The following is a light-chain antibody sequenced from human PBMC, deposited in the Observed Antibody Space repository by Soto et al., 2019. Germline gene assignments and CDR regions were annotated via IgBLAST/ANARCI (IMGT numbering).Light chain of an antibody. CDR2: DAS. CDR1: QDINIY. Sequence: IQMTQSPSSVLASVVDIVTITCQATQDINIYLNWYQQKPGKAPNLLIYDASNLEIGVPSRFSGSGSGTHFTFTISSLQTEDIGTYYCQQYHILPITFGRGTRLEIK. CDR3: QQYHILPIT. J-gene: IGKJ5*01. V-gene: IGKV1-33*01.